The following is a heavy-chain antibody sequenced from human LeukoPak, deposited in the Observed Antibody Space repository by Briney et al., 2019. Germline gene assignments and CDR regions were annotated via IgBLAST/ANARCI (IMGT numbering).Heavy chain of an antibody. D-gene: IGHD6-19*01. CDR3: ARVRGQYSSGWYSY. CDR1: GFTFSSYG. Sequence: GGSLRLSCAASGFTFSSYGMHWVRQAPGKGLEWVAVISYDGSNKYYAGSVKGRFTISRDNSKNTLYLQMNSLRAEDTAVYYCARVRGQYSSGWYSYWGQGTLVTVSS. CDR2: ISYDGSNK. J-gene: IGHJ4*02. V-gene: IGHV3-30*19.